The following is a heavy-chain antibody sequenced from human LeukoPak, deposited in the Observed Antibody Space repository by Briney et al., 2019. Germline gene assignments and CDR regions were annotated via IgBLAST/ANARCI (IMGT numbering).Heavy chain of an antibody. CDR1: TFTFSTFW. V-gene: IGHV3-7*01. Sequence: GGSLRLSCAASTFTFSTFWMNWVRQAPGKGLEWVANIKQDGSEKNYVDSVKGRFTISRDNAKNSLFLQMNSLRAEDTAVYYCAGGTGWLIDYRGQGTLVTVSS. D-gene: IGHD3/OR15-3a*01. CDR3: AGGTGWLIDY. CDR2: IKQDGSEK. J-gene: IGHJ4*02.